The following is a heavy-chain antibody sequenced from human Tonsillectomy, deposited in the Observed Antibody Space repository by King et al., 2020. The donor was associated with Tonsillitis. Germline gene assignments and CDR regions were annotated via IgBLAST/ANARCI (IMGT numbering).Heavy chain of an antibody. CDR3: ARVAGTYGGFGQLYFDY. J-gene: IGHJ4*02. CDR1: GGSISTYY. D-gene: IGHD2-8*01. V-gene: IGHV4-59*12. CDR2: IYYSEST. Sequence: QLQLQESGPGLVKPSETLSLTCTVSGGSISTYYWSWIRQHPGKGLEWIGYIYYSESTNYNPSLKSRVTISTITSKNQFSLKLSSVTSADTAVYYCARVAGTYGGFGQLYFDYWGQGTLVTVSS.